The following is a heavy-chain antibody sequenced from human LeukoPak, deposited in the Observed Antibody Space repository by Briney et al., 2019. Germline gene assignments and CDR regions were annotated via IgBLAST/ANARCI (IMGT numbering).Heavy chain of an antibody. J-gene: IGHJ4*01. V-gene: IGHV3-11*01. CDR2: ISGSGSDM. Sequence: GGSLRLSCVVSGFGFSDPYMTWIRQTPGKGLEWLAYISGSGSDMYYADSVKGRFTISRDNAKNSLYLQMNSLRPDDTALYYCSTDPRLLIYWGHGTLVTVSS. CDR3: STDPRLLIY. CDR1: GFGFSDPY. D-gene: IGHD2-8*01.